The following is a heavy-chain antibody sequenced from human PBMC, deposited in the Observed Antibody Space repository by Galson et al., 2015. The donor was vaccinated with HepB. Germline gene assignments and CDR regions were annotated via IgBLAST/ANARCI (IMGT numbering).Heavy chain of an antibody. CDR3: AKDYTGGDDYGGAIDY. D-gene: IGHD4-17*01. CDR2: ISWNSGSI. Sequence: LRLSCAASGFTFDDYAMHWVRQAPGKGLEWVSGISWNSGSIGYADSVKGRFTISRDNAKNSLYLQMNSLRAEDTALYYCAKDYTGGDDYGGAIDYWGQGTLVTVSS. J-gene: IGHJ4*02. CDR1: GFTFDDYA. V-gene: IGHV3-9*01.